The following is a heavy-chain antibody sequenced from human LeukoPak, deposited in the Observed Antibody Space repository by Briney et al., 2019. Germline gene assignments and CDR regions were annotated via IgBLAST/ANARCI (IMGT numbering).Heavy chain of an antibody. J-gene: IGHJ4*02. CDR2: ISYSGTT. CDR1: AGSISSYY. CDR3: ARDKYYYFSENYYGLDY. D-gene: IGHD3-10*01. V-gene: IGHV4-59*01. Sequence: SETPSLTCTVSAGSISSYYWSWIRQPPGKGLEWIGYISYSGTTNYNPSLKSRVTISLVTSKNQFSPKLSSVTAADTAVYYCARDKYYYFSENYYGLDYWGQGTLVTVSS.